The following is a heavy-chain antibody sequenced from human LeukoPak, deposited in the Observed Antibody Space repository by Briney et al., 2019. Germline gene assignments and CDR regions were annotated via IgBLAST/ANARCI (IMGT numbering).Heavy chain of an antibody. V-gene: IGHV1-18*01. CDR2: ISAYNGNT. D-gene: IGHD3-22*01. Sequence: ASVKVSCKASGYTFTSYGISWVRQAPGQGLEWMGWISAYNGNTNYAQKIQGRVSMTTDTSTTTAYMELRSLRYDDTAVYYCARDTTMIVPSWFDPWGQGTLVTVSP. CDR3: ARDTTMIVPSWFDP. J-gene: IGHJ5*02. CDR1: GYTFTSYG.